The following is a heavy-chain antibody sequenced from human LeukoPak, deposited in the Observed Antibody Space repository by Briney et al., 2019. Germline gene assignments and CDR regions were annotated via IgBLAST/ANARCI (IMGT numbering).Heavy chain of an antibody. CDR1: GYSISSGYY. D-gene: IGHD3-16*01. CDR2: IYYSGST. V-gene: IGHV4-38-2*02. J-gene: IGHJ3*02. Sequence: SETLSLTCTVSGYSISSGYYWGWIRQPPGRGLEWIGSIYYSGSTYYNPSLKSRVTISVDTSKNQFSLKLSSVTAADTAVYYCTYGSAFDIWGQGTMVTVSS. CDR3: TYGSAFDI.